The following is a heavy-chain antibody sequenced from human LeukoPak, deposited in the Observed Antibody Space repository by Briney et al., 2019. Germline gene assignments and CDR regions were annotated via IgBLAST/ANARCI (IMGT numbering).Heavy chain of an antibody. Sequence: GGSLKLSCAASGFTLSSFWMSWVRQAPGKGLEWVANIKQDGNEKYYADSVKGRFTISRDNAKNSLYLQMNSLRAEDTAVYYCATIKVRANNYDTDGFEYWGQGTLVTVSS. V-gene: IGHV3-7*05. CDR3: ATIKVRANNYDTDGFEY. J-gene: IGHJ4*02. D-gene: IGHD3-10*01. CDR1: GFTLSSFW. CDR2: IKQDGNEK.